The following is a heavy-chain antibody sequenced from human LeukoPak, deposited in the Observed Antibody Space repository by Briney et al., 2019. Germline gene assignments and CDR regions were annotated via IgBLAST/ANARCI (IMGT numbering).Heavy chain of an antibody. J-gene: IGHJ1*01. Sequence: GGSLRLSCAASKFRFNTYTMHWVRQAPGRGLEWVGVISYDGTAKFYSDSVEGRFSISRDNSKNTLYLQMNSLRAEDTAVYYCARDRFYSSSSLLYFQHWGQGTLVTVSS. V-gene: IGHV3-30*01. CDR1: KFRFNTYT. CDR3: ARDRFYSSSSLLYFQH. CDR2: ISYDGTAK. D-gene: IGHD6-6*01.